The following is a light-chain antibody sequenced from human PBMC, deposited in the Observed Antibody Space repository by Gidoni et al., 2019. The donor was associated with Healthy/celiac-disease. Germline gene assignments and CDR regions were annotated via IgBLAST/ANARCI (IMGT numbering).Light chain of an antibody. CDR1: QGVSSY. CDR3: QQRSNWPIT. Sequence: EIVLTQSPATLSLSPGERATLSCRASQGVSSYLAWYQQKPGQAPRLLIYDASNRATGIPARFSGGGAGTDFTLTSSSLEPEDFAVYYCQQRSNWPITFGQGTRLEIK. V-gene: IGKV3D-11*01. CDR2: DAS. J-gene: IGKJ5*01.